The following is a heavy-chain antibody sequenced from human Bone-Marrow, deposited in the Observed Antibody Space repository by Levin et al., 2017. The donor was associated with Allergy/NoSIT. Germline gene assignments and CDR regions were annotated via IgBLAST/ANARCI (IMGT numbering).Heavy chain of an antibody. CDR2: ISYDGSNK. J-gene: IGHJ6*02. CDR1: GFTFSSYG. D-gene: IGHD5-18*01. CDR3: AKDFPGYSYDSGKYYYYYYGMDV. V-gene: IGHV3-30*18. Sequence: AGGSLRLSCAASGFTFSSYGMHWVRQAPGKGLEWVAVISYDGSNKYYADSVKGRFTISRDNSKNTLYLQMNSLRAEDTAVYYCAKDFPGYSYDSGKYYYYYYGMDVWGQGTTVTVSS.